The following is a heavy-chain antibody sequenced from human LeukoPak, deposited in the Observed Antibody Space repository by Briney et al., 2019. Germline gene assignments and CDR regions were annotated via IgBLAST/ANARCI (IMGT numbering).Heavy chain of an antibody. CDR3: ARHSRGYYDSTGYYYGSHAFDI. V-gene: IGHV4-39*01. D-gene: IGHD3-22*01. Sequence: SETLSLTCTVSGGSIISSTYYWGWIRQPPGKGLEWIGSIYYSGTTYYNPSLKSRVTISVDTSRNQFSLKLSPVIAADTAVFHCARHSRGYYDSTGYYYGSHAFDIWGQGTMVTVSS. J-gene: IGHJ3*02. CDR2: IYYSGTT. CDR1: GGSIISSTYY.